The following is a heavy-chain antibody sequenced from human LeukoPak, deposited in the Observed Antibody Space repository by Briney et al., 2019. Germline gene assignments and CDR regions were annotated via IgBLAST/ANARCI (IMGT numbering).Heavy chain of an antibody. J-gene: IGHJ3*02. CDR3: ARGGGCWSGLDI. V-gene: IGHV4-59*01. D-gene: IGHD3-3*01. CDR1: GRSISSYY. CDR2: IYYSGSN. Sequence: PSETLSLSCTVSGRSISSYYWSWIRQPPGKGLEWIGYIYYSGSNNYNPSHKRRVTISVDSSKNQFSLKLSSVTAANTAVYYGARGGGCWSGLDIWGQGTMVTVSS.